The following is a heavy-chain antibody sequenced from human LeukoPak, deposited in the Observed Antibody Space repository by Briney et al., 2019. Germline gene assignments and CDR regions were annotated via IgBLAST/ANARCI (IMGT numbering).Heavy chain of an antibody. CDR1: GGSISSYY. V-gene: IGHV4-59*01. Sequence: SETLSLTCTVSGGSISSYYWSWIRQPPGKGLEWIGYIYYSGSTNYNPSLKSRVTISVDTSKNQFSLKLSSVTAADTAVYYCARDARSGKNNYWGQGTLVTVSS. J-gene: IGHJ4*02. CDR3: ARDARSGKNNY. CDR2: IYYSGST. D-gene: IGHD3-3*01.